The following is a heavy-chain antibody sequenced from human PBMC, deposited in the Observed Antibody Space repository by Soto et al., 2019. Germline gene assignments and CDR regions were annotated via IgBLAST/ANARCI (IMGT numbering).Heavy chain of an antibody. Sequence: HPGGSLRLSCAASGFNFNDYAFNWVRQAPGKGLEWVSFVNGVGATYYADSVQGRFTISRDNSKNTLYLQMSRLRIEDTAVYFCAKDCWHINSWYASDSWGQGTQVTVSS. J-gene: IGHJ4*02. CDR2: VNGVGAT. V-gene: IGHV3-23*01. CDR3: AKDCWHINSWYASDS. D-gene: IGHD6-13*01. CDR1: GFNFNDYA.